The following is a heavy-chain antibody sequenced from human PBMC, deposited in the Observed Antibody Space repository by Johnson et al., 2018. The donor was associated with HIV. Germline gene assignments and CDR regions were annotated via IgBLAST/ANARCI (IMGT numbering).Heavy chain of an antibody. V-gene: IGHV3-NL1*01. D-gene: IGHD4/OR15-4a*01. CDR3: ASRVRVDAFDI. CDR1: GFGFSRYV. J-gene: IGHJ3*02. Sequence: QMLLVESGGGVVQPGRSLRASCAASGFGFSRYVMHWVRQAPGKGLEWVSVIYSGGSTYYADSVNGRFTISRDNSKNTLYLQMNSLRAEDTAVYYCASRVRVDAFDIWGQGTMVTVSS. CDR2: IYSGGST.